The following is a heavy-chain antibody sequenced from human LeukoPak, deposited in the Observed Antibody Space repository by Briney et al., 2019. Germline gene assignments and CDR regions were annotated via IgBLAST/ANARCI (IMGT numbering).Heavy chain of an antibody. D-gene: IGHD3-10*01. CDR2: INPNSGGT. V-gene: IGHV1-2*02. CDR1: GYTFTGYY. Sequence: ASVKVSCKASGYTFTGYYMLWVRQAPGQGLEWMGWINPNSGGTNYAQKFQGRVTMARDTSISTAYMELSRLRSDDTAVYYCARQGMVRGAVNWFDPWGQGTLVTVSS. J-gene: IGHJ5*02. CDR3: ARQGMVRGAVNWFDP.